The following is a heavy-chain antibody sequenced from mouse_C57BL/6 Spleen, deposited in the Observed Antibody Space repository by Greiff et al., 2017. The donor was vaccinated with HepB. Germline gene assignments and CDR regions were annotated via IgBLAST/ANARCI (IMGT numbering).Heavy chain of an antibody. CDR1: GYTFTGYW. CDR3: ARKGYSNYGAWFAY. CDR2: ILPGSGST. V-gene: IGHV1-9*01. D-gene: IGHD2-5*01. Sequence: QVQLQQSGAELMKPGASVKLSCKATGYTFTGYWIEWVKQRPGHGLEWIGEILPGSGSTNYNEKFKGKATFTADTSSNTAYMQLSSLTTEDSAIYYCARKGYSNYGAWFAYWGQGTLVTVSA. J-gene: IGHJ3*01.